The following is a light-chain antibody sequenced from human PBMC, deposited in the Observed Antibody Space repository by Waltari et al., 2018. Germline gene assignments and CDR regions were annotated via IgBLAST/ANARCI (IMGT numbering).Light chain of an antibody. CDR1: FSNIGNNA. CDR2: NNN. J-gene: IGLJ2*01. Sequence: QSVLTQPPSASGTPGQKVTISCSGTFSNIGNNAVNWYQQVLGMAPKLLIYNNNIQVPGVPDRFSGAKFGTSASLAISGLQSGDEAVYYCAAWDDSLDAYVVFGGGTKVTVL. V-gene: IGLV1-44*01. CDR3: AAWDDSLDAYVV.